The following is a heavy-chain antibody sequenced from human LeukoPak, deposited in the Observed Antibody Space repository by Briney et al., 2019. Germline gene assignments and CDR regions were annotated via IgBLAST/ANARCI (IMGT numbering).Heavy chain of an antibody. CDR2: IYYSGST. J-gene: IGHJ4*02. V-gene: IGHV4-59*12. CDR1: GGSISSYY. Sequence: SETLSLTCTVSGGSISSYYWSWIRQPPGKGLEWIGYIYYSGSTNYNPSLKSRVTISVDTSKNQFSLKLSSVTAADTAVYYCASTRSTTYYYDSSGYYPFDYWGQGTLVTVSS. CDR3: ASTRSTTYYYDSSGYYPFDY. D-gene: IGHD3-22*01.